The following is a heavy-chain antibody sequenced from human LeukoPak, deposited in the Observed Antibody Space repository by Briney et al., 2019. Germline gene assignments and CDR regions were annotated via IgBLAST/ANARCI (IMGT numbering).Heavy chain of an antibody. V-gene: IGHV3-9*01. Sequence: GRSLRLSCAASGFTFDDYAMHWVRQAPGKGLEWVSGISWNSGSIGYADSVKGRFTISRDNAKNSLYLQMNSLRAEGTALYYCAKDIRGYSYGYFDYWGQGTLVTVSS. CDR3: AKDIRGYSYGYFDY. CDR2: ISWNSGSI. CDR1: GFTFDDYA. D-gene: IGHD5-18*01. J-gene: IGHJ4*02.